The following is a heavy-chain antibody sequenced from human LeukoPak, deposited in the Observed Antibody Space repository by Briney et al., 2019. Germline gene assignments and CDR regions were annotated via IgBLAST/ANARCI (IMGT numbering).Heavy chain of an antibody. CDR2: IYYSGST. CDR1: GGSISSYY. J-gene: IGHJ3*01. Sequence: KPSATLSLXCTVSGGSISSYYWSWIRQPPGKGLEWLGYIYYSGSTNYNPSFRSRVTISEDTSKNQFSLKLSTVTAADTAVYYCAREEVEELGFGAFDVWGPGTMVTVSS. D-gene: IGHD3-16*01. V-gene: IGHV4-59*01. CDR3: AREEVEELGFGAFDV.